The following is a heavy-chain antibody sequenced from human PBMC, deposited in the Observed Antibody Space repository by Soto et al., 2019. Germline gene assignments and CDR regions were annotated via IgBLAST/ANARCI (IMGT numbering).Heavy chain of an antibody. Sequence: LRLSCAASGFTFSSYAMHWVRQARGKGLEWVAVISYDGSNKYYADSVKGRFTISRDNSKNTLYLQMNSLRAEDTAVYYCARVLRITIFGVVTAEEYYYYGMEVWGQGTKVTVSS. V-gene: IGHV3-30-3*01. CDR1: GFTFSSYA. D-gene: IGHD3-3*01. J-gene: IGHJ6*02. CDR2: ISYDGSNK. CDR3: ARVLRITIFGVVTAEEYYYYGMEV.